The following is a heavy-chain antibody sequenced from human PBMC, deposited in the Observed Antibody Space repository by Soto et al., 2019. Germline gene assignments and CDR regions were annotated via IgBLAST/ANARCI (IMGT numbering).Heavy chain of an antibody. CDR3: AKRFSDDWEAGMDV. Sequence: EMQVLESGGGLVQPGGSLRLSCAASGFAFSNFHMNWVRQAPGKGLQWVATIGGAGNDIHYADSVEGRFTVSRDTSKNTLHLQMDGLRDEDTVIYYCAKRFSDDWEAGMDVWGQGTTVTVSS. CDR2: IGGAGNDI. V-gene: IGHV3-23*01. CDR1: GFAFSNFH. D-gene: IGHD2-21*02. J-gene: IGHJ6*02.